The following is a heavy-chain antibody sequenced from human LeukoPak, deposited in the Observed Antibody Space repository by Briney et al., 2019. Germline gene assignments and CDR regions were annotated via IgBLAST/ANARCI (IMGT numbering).Heavy chain of an antibody. V-gene: IGHV3-23*01. Sequence: RGGSLKLSCAASGFTCSSYAMSWVRQAPGKGLEWVSGISGSGGSTFYADSVKGRFTISRDNSKNTLYLQMNSLRAEDTAVYYCASGGSGSALYYWGQGTLVTVSS. CDR2: ISGSGGST. CDR1: GFTCSSYA. J-gene: IGHJ4*02. CDR3: ASGGSGSALYY. D-gene: IGHD3-10*01.